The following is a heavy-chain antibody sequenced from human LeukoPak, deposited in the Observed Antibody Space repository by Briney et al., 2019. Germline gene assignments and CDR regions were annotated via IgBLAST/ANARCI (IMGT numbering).Heavy chain of an antibody. CDR3: AKGGNWNGLNYFDY. CDR1: GFTFSSYA. J-gene: IGHJ4*02. Sequence: GGSLRLSCAASGFTFSSYAMSWVRQAPGRGLEWVSAISGSGGSTYYADSVKGRFTISRDNSKNTLYLQMNSLRAEDTAVYYCAKGGNWNGLNYFDYWGQGTLVTVSS. D-gene: IGHD1-1*01. CDR2: ISGSGGST. V-gene: IGHV3-23*01.